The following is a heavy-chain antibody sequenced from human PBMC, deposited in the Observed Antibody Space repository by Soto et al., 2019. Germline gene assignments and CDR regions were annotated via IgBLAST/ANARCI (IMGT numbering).Heavy chain of an antibody. Sequence: PSETLSLTCIVSGGSVSHGSSYWSWIRQPPGKGLEWIGYIYYSGSTNYNPSLKSRVTISMDTSKNQFSLMLTSVTAADTAVYYCARDLSGDLLDYWGQGTLVTVSS. D-gene: IGHD7-27*01. CDR1: GGSVSHGSSY. V-gene: IGHV4-61*01. CDR2: IYYSGST. J-gene: IGHJ4*02. CDR3: ARDLSGDLLDY.